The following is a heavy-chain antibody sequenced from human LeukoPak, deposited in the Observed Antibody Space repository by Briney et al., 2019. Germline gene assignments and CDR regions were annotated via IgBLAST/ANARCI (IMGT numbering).Heavy chain of an antibody. CDR1: GYTFTSYG. D-gene: IGHD2-2*01. Sequence: ASVKVSCKASGYTFTSYGISWVRQAPGQGLEWMGWISAYNGNTNYAQKLQGRVTMTTDTSTSTAYMELRSLRSDDTAVYYCARDLSEDIVVVPARDYYYYGMDVWGQGTTVTVSS. CDR3: ARDLSEDIVVVPARDYYYYGMDV. V-gene: IGHV1-18*01. CDR2: ISAYNGNT. J-gene: IGHJ6*02.